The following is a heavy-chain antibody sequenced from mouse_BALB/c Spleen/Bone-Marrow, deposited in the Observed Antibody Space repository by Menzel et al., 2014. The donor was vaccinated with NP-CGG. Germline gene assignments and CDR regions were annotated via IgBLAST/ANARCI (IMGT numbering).Heavy chain of an antibody. D-gene: IGHD2-2*01. CDR3: ARSGVCGYHS. CDR2: ISSGGSYT. Sequence: EVKLVESGGGLVKPGGSLKLSCAASGFTFSSYAMSWVRQTPEKRLEWVATISSGGSYTYYPDSVKGRFTISRDNAKNTLYLQMSSLRSEDTAMYYCARSGVCGYHSGGQGTTLTVSS. CDR1: GFTFSSYA. J-gene: IGHJ2*01. V-gene: IGHV5-9-3*01.